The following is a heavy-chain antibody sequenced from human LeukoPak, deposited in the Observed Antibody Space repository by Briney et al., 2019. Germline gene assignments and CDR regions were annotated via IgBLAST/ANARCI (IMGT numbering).Heavy chain of an antibody. V-gene: IGHV4-59*01. CDR3: ARGGDYCNSFDP. Sequence: SETLSLTCSVSGGSIGGYYWNWIRQPPGKGLEWIGYIYYSGSTNYNPSLKSRVTISVDKSKRQFSLNLTSVTAADTAVYYCARGGDYCNSFDPWGQGTLVSVSS. CDR1: GGSIGGYY. J-gene: IGHJ5*02. CDR2: IYYSGST. D-gene: IGHD4-17*01.